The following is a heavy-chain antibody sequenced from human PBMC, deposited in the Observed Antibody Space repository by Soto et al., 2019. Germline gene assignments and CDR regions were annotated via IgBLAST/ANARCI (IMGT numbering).Heavy chain of an antibody. J-gene: IGHJ4*02. V-gene: IGHV1-69*13. D-gene: IGHD2-15*01. CDR1: GGTFSSYA. Sequence: SVKVSCKASGGTFSSYAISWVRQAPGQGLEWMGGIIPIFGTANYAQKFQGRVTITADESTSTAYMELSSLRSEDTAVYYCARASNREYCSGGSCFFFDYWGQGTLVTVSS. CDR2: IIPIFGTA. CDR3: ARASNREYCSGGSCFFFDY.